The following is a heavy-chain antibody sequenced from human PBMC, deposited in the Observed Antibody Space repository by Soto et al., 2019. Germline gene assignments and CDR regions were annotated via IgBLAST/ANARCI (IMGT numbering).Heavy chain of an antibody. CDR1: GFTFSSYA. J-gene: IGHJ4*02. CDR2: INDVGYST. V-gene: IGHV3-23*01. CDR3: AKVTSRESGYSYGKSDY. Sequence: GGSLRLSCAASGFTFSSYAMNWVRQAPGKGLQWVSAINDVGYSTYYADSVKGRFTISRDNSKNTLYLQMSRLRAEDTAVYFCAKVTSRESGYSYGKSDYWGQGTPVTVSS. D-gene: IGHD5-18*01.